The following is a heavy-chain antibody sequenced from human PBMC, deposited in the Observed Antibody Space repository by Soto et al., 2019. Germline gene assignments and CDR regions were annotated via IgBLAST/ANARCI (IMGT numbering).Heavy chain of an antibody. CDR3: ARHDIVVVVAAHVFDI. J-gene: IGHJ3*02. V-gene: IGHV5-51*01. CDR1: GYSFTSYW. Sequence: GESLKLSCKGSGYSFTSYWIGWVRHMPGNGLEWMGVIYPGYSDTRYIPSFQGQGTISADKSISTAFLQWSSLKAADTAMYYWARHDIVVVVAAHVFDIWGQGTMVTVSS. CDR2: IYPGYSDT. D-gene: IGHD2-15*01.